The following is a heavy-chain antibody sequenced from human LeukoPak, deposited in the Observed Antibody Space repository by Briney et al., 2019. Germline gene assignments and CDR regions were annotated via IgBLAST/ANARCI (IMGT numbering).Heavy chain of an antibody. CDR3: ARNAGRSFDI. V-gene: IGHV4-39*01. Sequence: SETLSLTCTVSGGSISSSSYYWGWIRQPPGKGLEWIGSIYYSGSTCYNPSLKSRVSISVDTSKNQFSLKLSSVTAADTAVYYCARNAGRSFDIWGQGTMVTVSS. CDR1: GGSISSSSYY. J-gene: IGHJ3*02. CDR2: IYYSGST. D-gene: IGHD3-10*01.